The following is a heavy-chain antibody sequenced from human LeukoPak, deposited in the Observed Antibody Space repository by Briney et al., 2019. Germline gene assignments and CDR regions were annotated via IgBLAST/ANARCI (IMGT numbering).Heavy chain of an antibody. Sequence: ASVKVSCMASGYTFTSYDINWVRQATGQGLEWMGWMNPNSGNTGYAQKFQGRVTMTRNTSISTAYMELSSLRSEDTAVYYCTRGRPSGYYFRFDPWGQGTLVTVSS. V-gene: IGHV1-8*01. D-gene: IGHD3-3*01. J-gene: IGHJ5*02. CDR2: MNPNSGNT. CDR1: GYTFTSYD. CDR3: TRGRPSGYYFRFDP.